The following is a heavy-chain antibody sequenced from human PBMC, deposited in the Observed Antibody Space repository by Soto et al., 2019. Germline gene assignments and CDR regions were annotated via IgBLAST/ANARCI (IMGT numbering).Heavy chain of an antibody. CDR2: ISAYNGNT. CDR1: GYTFTSYG. CDR3: ARVHCSSTSCSRYYYYGMDV. J-gene: IGHJ6*02. Sequence: ASVEVSCKASGYTFTSYGISWVRQAPGQGLEWMGWISAYNGNTNYAQKLQGRVTMTTDTSTSTAYMELRSLRSDDTAVYYCARVHCSSTSCSRYYYYGMDVWGQGTTVTVSS. V-gene: IGHV1-18*01. D-gene: IGHD2-2*01.